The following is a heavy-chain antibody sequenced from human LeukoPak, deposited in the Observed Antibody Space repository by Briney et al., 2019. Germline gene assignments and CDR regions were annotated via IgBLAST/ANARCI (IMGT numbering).Heavy chain of an antibody. CDR3: ARSYYDTRGRFDP. V-gene: IGHV4-38-2*02. CDR2: NHHSCTT. J-gene: IGHJ5*02. CDR1: GYSISNCYY. D-gene: IGHD3-22*01. Sequence: PSETLSLTCTVSGYSISNCYYCGGGQQPPRKGVGRVGINHHSCTTYYSPSLRSRVTTSVDTSNNQFSLSLSSVTASDTAVYYCARSYYDTRGRFDPWGQGTLVTVSS.